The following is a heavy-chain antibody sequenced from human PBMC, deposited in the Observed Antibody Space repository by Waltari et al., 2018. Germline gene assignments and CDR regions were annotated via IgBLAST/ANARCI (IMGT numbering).Heavy chain of an antibody. V-gene: IGHV3-48*01. Sequence: EVQLVESGGGLVQPGGSLRLSCAASGFTFSSYSMNWARQAPGKGLEWVSYISSSSSTIYYADSVKGRFTISRDNAKNSLYLQMNSLRAEDTAVYYCARGDGSCPGYYWGQGTLVTVSS. J-gene: IGHJ4*02. D-gene: IGHD2-15*01. CDR1: GFTFSSYS. CDR3: ARGDGSCPGYY. CDR2: ISSSSSTI.